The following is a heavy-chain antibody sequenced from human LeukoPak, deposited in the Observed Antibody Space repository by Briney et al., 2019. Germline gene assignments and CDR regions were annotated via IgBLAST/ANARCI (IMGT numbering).Heavy chain of an antibody. CDR1: GFTSSRYA. CDR3: ARDLSGAADYYFDY. V-gene: IGHV3-30-3*01. CDR2: LSSDGTDK. Sequence: GGSLRLSCAASGFTSSRYAMHWVRQAPGKGLEWVAVLSSDGTDKHYADSVKGRFTISRDNSKNTLYLQMNSLRGEDTAVYYCARDLSGAADYYFDYWGQGTLVTVSS. D-gene: IGHD6-19*01. J-gene: IGHJ4*02.